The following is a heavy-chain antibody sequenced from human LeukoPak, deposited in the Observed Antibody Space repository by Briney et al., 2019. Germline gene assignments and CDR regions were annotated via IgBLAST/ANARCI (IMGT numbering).Heavy chain of an antibody. CDR3: ARGKGHYYYDSSGYPF. CDR2: INHSGST. J-gene: IGHJ4*02. D-gene: IGHD3-22*01. Sequence: SETLSLTCAVYGGSFSGYYWSWIRQPPGKGLEWIGEINHSGSTNYNPSLKSRVTISVDTSKNQFSLKLSSVTAADTAVYYCARGKGHYYYDSSGYPFWGQGTLVTVSS. CDR1: GGSFSGYY. V-gene: IGHV4-34*01.